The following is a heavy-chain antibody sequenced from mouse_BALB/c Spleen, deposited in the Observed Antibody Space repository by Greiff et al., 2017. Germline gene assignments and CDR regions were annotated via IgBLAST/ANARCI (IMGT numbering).Heavy chain of an antibody. CDR1: GYTFTSYY. V-gene: IGHV1S56*01. J-gene: IGHJ2*01. D-gene: IGHD1-1*02. CDR2: IYPGDGST. CDR3: ARGNGFDY. Sequence: QVQLQQSGPELVKPGASVKMSCKASGYTFTSYYIHWVKQRPGQGLEWIGWIYPGDGSTKYNEKFKGKTTLTADKSSSTAYMLLSSLTSEDSAIYFCARGNGFDYWGQGTTLTVSS.